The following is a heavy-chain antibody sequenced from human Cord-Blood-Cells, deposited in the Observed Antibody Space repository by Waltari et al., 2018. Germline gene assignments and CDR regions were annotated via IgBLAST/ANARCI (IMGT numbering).Heavy chain of an antibody. CDR1: GSTFTCYA. CDR2: INAGNGNT. V-gene: IGHV1-3*01. D-gene: IGHD2-21*02. CDR3: ARDQGGDYDAFDI. J-gene: IGHJ3*02. Sequence: QVQLVQSGAAVKKPGASVKVSCKASGSTFTCYAMHWVCQAPGQRLEWMGWINAGNGNTKYSQKFQGRVTITRDTSASTAYMELSSLRSEDTAVYYCARDQGGDYDAFDIWGQGTMVTVSS.